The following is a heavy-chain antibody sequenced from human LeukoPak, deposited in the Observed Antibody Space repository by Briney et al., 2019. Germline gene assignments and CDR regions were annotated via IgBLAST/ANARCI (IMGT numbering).Heavy chain of an antibody. V-gene: IGHV3-23*01. Sequence: GGSLRLSCAASGFTFSSYWMTWVRQAPGKGLEWVSLIASSDRNTYYTDSVRGRFTISRDNSKKTLSLQMNSLRVEDTAIYYCAKDIQLSAWGLGTMVTVSS. J-gene: IGHJ3*01. CDR3: AKDIQLSA. CDR2: IASSDRNT. CDR1: GFTFSSYW. D-gene: IGHD5-24*01.